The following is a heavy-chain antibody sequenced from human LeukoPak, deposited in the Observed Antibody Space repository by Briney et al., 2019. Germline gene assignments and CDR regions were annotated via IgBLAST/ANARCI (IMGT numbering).Heavy chain of an antibody. CDR3: ARISTNTWYNFDY. CDR1: GFSPNNHE. V-gene: IGHV3-48*03. CDR2: TSSGGGSI. D-gene: IGHD2-2*01. J-gene: IGHJ4*02. Sequence: GGSLTLSCLASGFSPNNHEMNWVRQPPGKGLEWVSYTSSGGGSIYYADSVKGRFTISRDNAKYSLYLQMNSLRAEDTAVYYCARISTNTWYNFDYWGQGTLVTVSS.